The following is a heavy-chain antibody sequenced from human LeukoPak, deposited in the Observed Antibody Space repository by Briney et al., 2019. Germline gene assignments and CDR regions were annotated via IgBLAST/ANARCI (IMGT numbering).Heavy chain of an antibody. CDR3: ARDGSSSSSHPVPSYMDV. Sequence: GGSLRLSCAASGFTFSSYGMHWVRQAPGKGLEWVAVIWYDGSNKYYADSVKGRFTISRDNSKNTLYLQMNSLRAEDTAVYYCARDGSSSSSHPVPSYMDVWGQGTTVTVSS. V-gene: IGHV3-33*01. D-gene: IGHD6-6*01. J-gene: IGHJ6*02. CDR2: IWYDGSNK. CDR1: GFTFSSYG.